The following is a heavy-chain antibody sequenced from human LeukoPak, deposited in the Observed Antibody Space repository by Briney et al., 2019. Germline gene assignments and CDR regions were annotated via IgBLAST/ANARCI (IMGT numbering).Heavy chain of an antibody. CDR3: ARSKGNNLYDSGGYYYFDY. CDR1: GGTFSSYA. CDR2: IIPIFGTT. J-gene: IGHJ4*02. Sequence: SSVKVSCKASGGTFSSYAISWVRQAPGQGLEWMGNIIPIFGTTNYAQRFQGRVTMTTDESTNTAHMELSSLRSDDTAVYYCARSKGNNLYDSGGYYYFDYWGQGTLVTVSS. D-gene: IGHD3-22*01. V-gene: IGHV1-69*05.